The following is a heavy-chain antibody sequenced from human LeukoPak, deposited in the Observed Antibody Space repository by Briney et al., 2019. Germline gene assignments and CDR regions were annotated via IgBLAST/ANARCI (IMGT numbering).Heavy chain of an antibody. CDR2: IIPIFGTA. D-gene: IGHD6-6*01. V-gene: IGHV1-69*06. CDR1: GGTFSSYA. CDR3: AREGLRSIAARRGTRDYMDV. Sequence: SVKVSCKASGGTFSSYAISWVRQAPGQGLEWMGGIIPIFGTANYAQKFQGRVTITADTSTSTVYMEVRSLRSDDTAVYYCAREGLRSIAARRGTRDYMDVWGKGTTVIVSS. J-gene: IGHJ6*03.